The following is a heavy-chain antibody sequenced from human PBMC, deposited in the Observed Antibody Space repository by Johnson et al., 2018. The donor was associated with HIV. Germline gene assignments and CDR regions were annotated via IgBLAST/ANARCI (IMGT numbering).Heavy chain of an antibody. J-gene: IGHJ3*02. V-gene: IGHV3-66*01. CDR3: ARGRKSALDI. CDR2: IYSGGST. Sequence: QLVESGGGLVQPGRSLTLSCAASGFTVSSNYMSWVRQAPGKGLEWVSVIYSGGSTYYADSVKGRFTISRDNAKNTLYLQMNSLRDEDTAVYYCARGRKSALDIWGQGTMVTVSS. CDR1: GFTVSSNY.